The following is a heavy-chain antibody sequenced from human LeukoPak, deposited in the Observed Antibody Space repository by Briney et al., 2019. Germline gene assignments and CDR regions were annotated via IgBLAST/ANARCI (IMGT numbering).Heavy chain of an antibody. D-gene: IGHD2-2*01. CDR3: ARGGYCSSTSCFSYWFDP. J-gene: IGHJ5*02. CDR2: IYYSGST. Sequence: SETLSLTCTVSGGSISSYYWSWIRQPPGKGLEWIGYIYYSGSTNYNPFLKSRVTISVDTSKNQFSLKLSSVTAADTAVYYCARGGYCSSTSCFSYWFDPWGQGTLVTVSS. CDR1: GGSISSYY. V-gene: IGHV4-59*01.